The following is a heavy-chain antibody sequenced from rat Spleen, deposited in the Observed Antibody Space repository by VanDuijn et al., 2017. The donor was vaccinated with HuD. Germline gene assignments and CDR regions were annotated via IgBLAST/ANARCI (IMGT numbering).Heavy chain of an antibody. V-gene: IGHV5-20*01. D-gene: IGHD1-2*01. CDR3: GKDMNYYSSYPFYVMGA. J-gene: IGHJ4*01. Sequence: EVQLAESGGGLVQPGRSLKLSCAASGFTFSDYYMAWVRQAPTKGLEWVASISYDGSGTYYRDSVRGRFTISRDNAKNTLYLQLDSLRSEDTATYYCGKDMNYYSSYPFYVMGAWGQGTSVTVSS. CDR2: ISYDGSGT. CDR1: GFTFSDYY.